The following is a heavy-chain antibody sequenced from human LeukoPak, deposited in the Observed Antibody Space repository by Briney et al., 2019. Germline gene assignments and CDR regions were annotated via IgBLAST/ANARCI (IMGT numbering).Heavy chain of an antibody. CDR1: GFTFSSYT. V-gene: IGHV3-30-3*01. CDR3: ARGEYYFDY. Sequence: GGSLRLSCAASGFTFSSYTMHWVRQAPGKGLEWVAVISYDGSNKYYADSVKGRFTISRDNSKNTLYLQMNSLRAEDTAVYYCARGEYYFDYWGQGTLVTVSS. CDR2: ISYDGSNK. J-gene: IGHJ4*02.